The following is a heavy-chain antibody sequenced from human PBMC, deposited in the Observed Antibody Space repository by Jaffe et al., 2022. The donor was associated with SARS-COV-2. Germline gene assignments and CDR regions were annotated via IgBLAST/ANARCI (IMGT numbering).Heavy chain of an antibody. J-gene: IGHJ5*02. CDR2: IYYSGST. CDR3: ARLTGYCTNGVCHGRWVWFDP. CDR1: GGSISSSSYY. Sequence: QLQLQESGPGLVKPSETLSLTCTVSGGSISSSSYYWGWIRQPPGKGLEWIGSIYYSGSTYYNPSLKSRVTISVDTSKNQFSLKLSSVTAADTAVYYCARLTGYCTNGVCHGRWVWFDPWGQGTLVTVSS. V-gene: IGHV4-39*01. D-gene: IGHD2-8*01.